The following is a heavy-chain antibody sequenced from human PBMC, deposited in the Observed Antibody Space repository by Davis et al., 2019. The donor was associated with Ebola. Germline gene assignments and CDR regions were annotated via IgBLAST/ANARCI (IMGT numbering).Heavy chain of an antibody. CDR2: IYHSGST. V-gene: IGHV4-30-2*01. CDR3: ARNITKWHSQDNHYFGMDV. Sequence: PSETLSLTCAVSGGSISSGGYSWSWIRQPPGKGLEWIGYIYHSGSTYYNPSLKSRVTISLDTSKTQVSLWLRSVTAADTAVYYCARNITKWHSQDNHYFGMDVWSKGTTVTVSS. CDR1: GGSISSGGYS. J-gene: IGHJ6*04. D-gene: IGHD5-12*01.